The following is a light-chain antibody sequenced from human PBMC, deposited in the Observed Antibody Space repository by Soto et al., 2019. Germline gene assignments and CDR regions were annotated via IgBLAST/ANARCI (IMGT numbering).Light chain of an antibody. CDR1: QSVTSNF. Sequence: EIVLTQSPGTLSLSPGERATLSCRASQSVTSNFLAWYQQKPGQAPRLLIYGASTRAAGVPDRFSGSGSGTEFTLTITRLAPEDFVVYYCQHYGRSSHRYSFGQGT. CDR3: QHYGRSSHRYS. CDR2: GAS. J-gene: IGKJ2*01. V-gene: IGKV3-20*01.